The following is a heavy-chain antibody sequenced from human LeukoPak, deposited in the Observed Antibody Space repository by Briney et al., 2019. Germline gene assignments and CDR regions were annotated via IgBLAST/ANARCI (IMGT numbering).Heavy chain of an antibody. D-gene: IGHD1-26*01. Sequence: GGSLRLSCAASGFSFSDYYMSWIRQAPGKGLEWVSYISSSSSYTNYADSVKGRFTISRDNAKNSLYLQMNSLRAEDTAVYYCARAPEVGGFDYWGQGTLVTVSS. CDR3: ARAPEVGGFDY. CDR1: GFSFSDYY. CDR2: ISSSSSYT. V-gene: IGHV3-11*06. J-gene: IGHJ4*02.